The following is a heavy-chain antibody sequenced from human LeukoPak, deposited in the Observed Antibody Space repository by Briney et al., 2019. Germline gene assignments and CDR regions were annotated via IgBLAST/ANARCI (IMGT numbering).Heavy chain of an antibody. D-gene: IGHD1-7*01. J-gene: IGHJ5*02. CDR1: GYTFTVYY. CDR2: INPNSGGT. CDR3: ARDPTGTTPNWFDP. Sequence: EASVKVSCKASGYTFTVYYMHWVRQAPGQGLEWMGWINPNSGGTNYAQKFQGRVTMTRDTSISTAYMELSRLRSDDTAVYYCARDPTGTTPNWFDPWGQGTLVTVSS. V-gene: IGHV1-2*02.